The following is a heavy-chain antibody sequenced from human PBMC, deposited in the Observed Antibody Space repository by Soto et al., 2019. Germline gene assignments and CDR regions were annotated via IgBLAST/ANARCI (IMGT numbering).Heavy chain of an antibody. CDR3: ARGSISSILYCSSTSCYYYYYGMDV. CDR1: GGSFSGYY. D-gene: IGHD2-2*01. CDR2: INHIGST. J-gene: IGHJ6*02. Sequence: NPSETLSLTCAVYGGSFSGYYWSWIRQPPGKGLEWIGEINHIGSTNYNPSLKSRVTISVDTSKNQFSLKLSSVTAADTAVYYCARGSISSILYCSSTSCYYYYYGMDVWGQGTTVTVSS. V-gene: IGHV4-34*01.